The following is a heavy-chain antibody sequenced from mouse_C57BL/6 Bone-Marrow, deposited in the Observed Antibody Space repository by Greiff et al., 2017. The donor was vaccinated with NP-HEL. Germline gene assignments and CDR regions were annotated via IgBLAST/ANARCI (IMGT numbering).Heavy chain of an antibody. CDR2: IDPSESYT. CDR1: GYTFTSYW. CDR3: ARGNDGYYVGWYFDV. J-gene: IGHJ1*03. D-gene: IGHD2-3*01. Sequence: QVQLQQPGAELVMPGASVKLSCKASGYTFTSYWMHWVKQRPGQGLEWIGEIDPSESYTNYNQKFKGKSTLTVDKSSSTAYMQLSSLTSEDSAVYYCARGNDGYYVGWYFDVWGTGTTVTVSS. V-gene: IGHV1-69*01.